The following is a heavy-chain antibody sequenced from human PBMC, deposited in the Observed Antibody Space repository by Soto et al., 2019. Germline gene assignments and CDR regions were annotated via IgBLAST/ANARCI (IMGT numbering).Heavy chain of an antibody. D-gene: IGHD2-2*01. J-gene: IGHJ6*03. CDR1: GGSFSGYY. CDR2: INHSGST. Sequence: SETLSLTCAVYGGSFSGYYWSWIRQPPGKGLEWIGEINHSGSTNYNPSLKSRVTISVDTSKNQFSLKLSSVTAADTAVYYCARVVPVAYYMDVWGKGTTVTVSS. V-gene: IGHV4-34*01. CDR3: ARVVPVAYYMDV.